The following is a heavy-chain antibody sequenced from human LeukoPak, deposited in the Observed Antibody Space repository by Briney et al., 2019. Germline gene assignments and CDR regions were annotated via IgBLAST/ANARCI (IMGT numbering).Heavy chain of an antibody. D-gene: IGHD3-10*01. J-gene: IGHJ6*02. CDR2: ISSSSNYI. V-gene: IGHV3-21*01. Sequence: GGSLRLACAASGFTFSSYSMNWVRQAPGKGLEWVSSISSSSNYIYYADSVKGRFTISRDNAKNSLYLQMNSLRAEDTAVYYCARLFGAAGYYYYGMDVWGQGTTVTVSS. CDR1: GFTFSSYS. CDR3: ARLFGAAGYYYYGMDV.